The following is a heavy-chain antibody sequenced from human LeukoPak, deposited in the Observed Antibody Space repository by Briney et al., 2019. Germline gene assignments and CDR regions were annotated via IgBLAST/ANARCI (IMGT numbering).Heavy chain of an antibody. CDR2: IWYDGSNK. D-gene: IGHD3-3*01. Sequence: GGSLRLSCAASGFTLSSYGMHWVRQAPGKGLEWVAVIWYDGSNKYYADSVKGRFTISRDNSKNTLYLQMNSLRAEDTAVYYCARAATIFGVVISYYFDYWGQGTLVTVSS. V-gene: IGHV3-33*01. J-gene: IGHJ4*02. CDR1: GFTLSSYG. CDR3: ARAATIFGVVISYYFDY.